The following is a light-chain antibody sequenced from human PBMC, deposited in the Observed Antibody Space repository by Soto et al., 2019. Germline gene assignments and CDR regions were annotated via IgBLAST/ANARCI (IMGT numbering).Light chain of an antibody. J-gene: IGKJ1*01. CDR2: GAS. CDR1: QSISSRY. Sequence: EIVLTQSPETLSLSPRQRATLSCRASQSISSRYFAWYQQKPGQAPRLLIYGASTRAAGVPDRVGGSGSGTDFTLTISGLEPDDFAVYYCNQYGSSPGTFGQGTKVDIK. V-gene: IGKV3-20*01. CDR3: NQYGSSPGT.